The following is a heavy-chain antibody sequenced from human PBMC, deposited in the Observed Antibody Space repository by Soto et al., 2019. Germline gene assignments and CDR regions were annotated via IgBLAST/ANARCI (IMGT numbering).Heavy chain of an antibody. Sequence: QVQLVQSGAEVKKPGSSVKVSCKASGGTFSSYAISWVRQAPGQGLEWMGGIIPIFGTANYAQKFQGRVTXTXDXXTSTAYMELSSLRSEDTAVYYCAARDASFQGDFDYWGQGTLVTVSS. CDR2: IIPIFGTA. J-gene: IGHJ4*02. CDR3: AARDASFQGDFDY. V-gene: IGHV1-69*05. CDR1: GGTFSSYA. D-gene: IGHD2-21*01.